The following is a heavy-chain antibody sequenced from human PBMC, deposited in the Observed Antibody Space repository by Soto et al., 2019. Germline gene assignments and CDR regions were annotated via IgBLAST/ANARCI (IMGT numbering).Heavy chain of an antibody. J-gene: IGHJ4*02. V-gene: IGHV3-11*01. D-gene: IGHD3-9*01. CDR2: ITSSGRTT. CDR3: ARASPRGRYFDWLIFPLGH. Sequence: PGGSLRLSCAASGFTFSDYYMNWIRQAPGKGLEWVSYITSSGRTTYYADSVKGRFTISRDTAKNSLYLQMNSRRAEDTALYFCARASPRGRYFDWLIFPLGHWGQGTLVTVSS. CDR1: GFTFSDYY.